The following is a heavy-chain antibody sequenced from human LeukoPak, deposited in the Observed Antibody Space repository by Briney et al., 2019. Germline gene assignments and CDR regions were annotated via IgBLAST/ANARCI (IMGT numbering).Heavy chain of an antibody. CDR1: GGPISSSSYY. CDR3: ARRGEKLFDY. V-gene: IGHV4-39*01. CDR2: IYYSGST. D-gene: IGHD3-10*01. J-gene: IGHJ4*02. Sequence: PSETLSLTCTVSGGPISSSSYYWGWIRQPPGKGLEWIGSIYYSGSTYYNPSLKSRVTISVDTSKNQFSLKLSSVTAADTAVYYCARRGEKLFDYWGQGTLVTVSS.